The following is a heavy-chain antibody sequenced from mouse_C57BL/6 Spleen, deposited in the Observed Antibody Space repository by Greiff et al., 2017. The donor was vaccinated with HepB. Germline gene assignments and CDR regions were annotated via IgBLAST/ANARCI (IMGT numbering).Heavy chain of an antibody. CDR1: GFTFSDYG. CDR3: AKKRGEGGCCEY. V-gene: IGHV5-17*01. J-gene: IGHJ2*02. Sequence: EVKLEESGGGLVKPGGSLKLSCAASGFTFSDYGMHWVRQAPEKGLEWVAYISSGSSTIYYADTVKGRFTISRDNAKNTLFLQMTSLVSEDTAMYYCAKKRGEGGCCEYWRRGTSLTVSS. CDR2: ISSGSSTI.